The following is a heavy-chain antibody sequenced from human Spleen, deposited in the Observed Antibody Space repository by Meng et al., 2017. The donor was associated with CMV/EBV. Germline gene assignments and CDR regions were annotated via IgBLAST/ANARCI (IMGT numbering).Heavy chain of an antibody. CDR3: AREGRIWGDYDYYGMDV. D-gene: IGHD7-27*01. CDR1: GYTFTGYY. Sequence: ASVKVSCKASGYTFTGYYIHWVRQAPGQGLEWMGWINPNSDGADYAQSFQGRVTLTRDMSIGTAFMELNRLTSDDTAVYYCAREGRIWGDYDYYGMDVWGQGTTVTVSS. V-gene: IGHV1-2*02. J-gene: IGHJ6*02. CDR2: INPNSDGA.